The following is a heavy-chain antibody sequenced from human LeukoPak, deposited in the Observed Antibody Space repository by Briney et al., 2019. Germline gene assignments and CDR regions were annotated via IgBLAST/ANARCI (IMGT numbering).Heavy chain of an antibody. CDR2: ISTSSSYI. CDR3: ARDYYYGSGSYYKGDYYYYMDV. V-gene: IGHV3-21*01. J-gene: IGHJ6*03. CDR1: GFTFSSYS. Sequence: GGSLRLSCAASGFTFSSYSMNWVRQAPGKGLEWVSSISTSSSYIYYADSVKGRFTISRDNAKNSLYLQMNSLRAEDTAVYYCARDYYYGSGSYYKGDYYYYMDVWGKGTTVTISS. D-gene: IGHD3-10*01.